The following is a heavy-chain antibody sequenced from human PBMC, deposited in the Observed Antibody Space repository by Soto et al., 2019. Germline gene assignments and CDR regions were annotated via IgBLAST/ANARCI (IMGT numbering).Heavy chain of an antibody. V-gene: IGHV3-23*01. CDR2: ISGSGGNT. Sequence: GGSLRLSCAASGITLSSYAMSWVRQAPGKGLEWVSAISGSGGNTYYADSVKGRFTISRDNSKNTLYLQMNSLRAEDTAVYYCAQGAGAIHRGYFTYWGQGTLVTVSS. D-gene: IGHD1-26*01. J-gene: IGHJ1*01. CDR3: AQGAGAIHRGYFTY. CDR1: GITLSSYA.